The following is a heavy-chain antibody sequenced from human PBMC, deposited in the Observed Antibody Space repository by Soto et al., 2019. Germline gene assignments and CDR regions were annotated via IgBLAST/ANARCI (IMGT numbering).Heavy chain of an antibody. Sequence: ASVKVSCKASGYTFTGYYMHWVRQAPGQGLEWMGLINPNSGGTNYAQKFQGRVTMTRDTSISTAYMELSRLRSDDTAVYYCARLRLDIVVVVAGGMDVWGQGTTVTVSS. J-gene: IGHJ6*02. D-gene: IGHD2-15*01. CDR3: ARLRLDIVVVVAGGMDV. CDR1: GYTFTGYY. V-gene: IGHV1-2*02. CDR2: INPNSGGT.